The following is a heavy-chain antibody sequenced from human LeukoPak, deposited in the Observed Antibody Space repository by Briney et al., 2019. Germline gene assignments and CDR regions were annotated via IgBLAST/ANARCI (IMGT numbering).Heavy chain of an antibody. CDR2: ISAYNGNT. J-gene: IGHJ4*02. CDR3: ASAYYDILTGYYPGDDY. CDR1: GCTFTSYG. Sequence: ASVKVSCKASGCTFTSYGISWVRQAPGQGLEWMGWISAYNGNTNYAQKLQGRVTMTTDTSTSTAYMELRSLRSDDTAVYYCASAYYDILTGYYPGDDYWGQGTLVTVSS. D-gene: IGHD3-9*01. V-gene: IGHV1-18*01.